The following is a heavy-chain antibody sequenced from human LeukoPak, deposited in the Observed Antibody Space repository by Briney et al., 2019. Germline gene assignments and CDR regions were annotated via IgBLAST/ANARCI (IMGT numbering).Heavy chain of an antibody. CDR3: ARGDCSSTSCYTGY. Sequence: PSETLSLTCTVSGYSISSGYYWGWIRQPPGKGLEWIGSIYHSGSTYYNPSLKIRGTISVDTSKNHFSLKLSSVTAADTAVYYCARGDCSSTSCYTGYWGQGTLVTVSS. D-gene: IGHD2-2*02. CDR1: GYSISSGYY. V-gene: IGHV4-38-2*02. CDR2: IYHSGST. J-gene: IGHJ4*02.